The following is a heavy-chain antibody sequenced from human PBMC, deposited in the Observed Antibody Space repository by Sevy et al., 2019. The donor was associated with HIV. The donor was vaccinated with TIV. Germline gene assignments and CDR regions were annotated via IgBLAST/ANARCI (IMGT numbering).Heavy chain of an antibody. D-gene: IGHD6-13*01. Sequence: SETLSLACTVSGGSFSGYYWSWIRQPPGKGLEWIGYIYDSGRTNYNPSLKSRVTISVDTSKNQFSLKLNSVTAADTAVYYCARAPGAVIAAGPYDLDYWGQGTLVTVSS. J-gene: IGHJ4*02. V-gene: IGHV4-59*01. CDR3: ARAPGAVIAAGPYDLDY. CDR1: GGSFSGYY. CDR2: IYDSGRT.